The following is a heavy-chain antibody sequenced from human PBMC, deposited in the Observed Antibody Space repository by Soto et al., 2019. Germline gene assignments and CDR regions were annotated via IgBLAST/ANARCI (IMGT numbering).Heavy chain of an antibody. J-gene: IGHJ4*02. CDR2: ISGGGDGT. Sequence: VQLLESGGGLVQPGGSLRLSCAASGSTFGNYAMTWVRQAPGKGLEWVSTISGGGDGTYYADSVKGRFTISRDNSKNTLYLQMNSLRAEDTAVYYCARDPRLELRGVDSWGQGTLVTVSS. CDR1: GSTFGNYA. D-gene: IGHD1-26*01. CDR3: ARDPRLELRGVDS. V-gene: IGHV3-23*01.